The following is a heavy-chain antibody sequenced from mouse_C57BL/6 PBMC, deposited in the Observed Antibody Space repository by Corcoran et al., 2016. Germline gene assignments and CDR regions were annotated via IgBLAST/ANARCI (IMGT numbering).Heavy chain of an antibody. V-gene: IGHV1-81*01. Sequence: QVQLQQSGAELARPGASVKLSCKASGYTFTSYGISWVKQRTGQGLEWIGEIYPRSGNTYYNEKFKGKATLTADKSSSTAYMELRSLTSEDSAVYFCASGNYGSGAYGGQGTLVTVSA. CDR1: GYTFTSYG. J-gene: IGHJ3*01. D-gene: IGHD1-1*01. CDR2: IYPRSGNT. CDR3: ASGNYGSGAY.